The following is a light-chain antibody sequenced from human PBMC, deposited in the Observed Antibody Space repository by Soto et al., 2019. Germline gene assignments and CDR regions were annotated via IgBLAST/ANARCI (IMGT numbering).Light chain of an antibody. CDR3: SSYAGSSNV. CDR2: EVN. CDR1: SSDVGGYNY. J-gene: IGLJ1*01. V-gene: IGLV2-8*01. Sequence: QSALTQPRSASGSPGQSVAISCTGTSSDVGGYNYVSWYQQHPGKAPKLMIYEVNKRPSGVPDRFSGSKSGNTASLTVSGLQAEDEADYYASSYAGSSNVFGTGNKVTV.